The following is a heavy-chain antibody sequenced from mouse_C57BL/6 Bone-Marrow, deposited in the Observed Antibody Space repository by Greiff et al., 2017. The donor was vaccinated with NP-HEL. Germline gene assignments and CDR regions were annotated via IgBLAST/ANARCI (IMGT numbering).Heavy chain of an antibody. V-gene: IGHV1-78*01. Sequence: VQLQQSDAELVKPGASVKISCKVSGYTFTDHTIHWMKQRPEQGLEWIGYIYPRDGSTKYNEKFKGKATLTADKSSSTAYMQLNSLTSEDSAVYFCARREDYGYDSYYFDYWGQGTTLTVSS. CDR1: GYTFTDHT. D-gene: IGHD2-2*01. J-gene: IGHJ2*01. CDR2: IYPRDGST. CDR3: ARREDYGYDSYYFDY.